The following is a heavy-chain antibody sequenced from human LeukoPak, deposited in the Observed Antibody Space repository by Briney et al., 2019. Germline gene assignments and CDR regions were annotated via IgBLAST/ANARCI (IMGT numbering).Heavy chain of an antibody. J-gene: IGHJ4*02. D-gene: IGHD3-22*01. CDR2: ISSSGTYI. CDR1: GFTFSSYA. V-gene: IGHV3-21*01. CDR3: ASAAAHSTPMNY. Sequence: GGSLRLSCAASGFTFSSYAMNWVRQAPGKGLEWVSFISSSGTYIYYADSVKGRFTISRDNAKNSLYLQMNSLRAEDTAVYYCASAAAHSTPMNYWGQGTLVTVSS.